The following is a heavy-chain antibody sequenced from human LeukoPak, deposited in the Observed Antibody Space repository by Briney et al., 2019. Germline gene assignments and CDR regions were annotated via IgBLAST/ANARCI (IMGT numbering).Heavy chain of an antibody. Sequence: SETLSLTCTVSGGSISSYYWIWIRQPPPKGLHGIGYIYTSGSTNHNPSVNRRLPISVDTSKNQFSLKLSSVTAAATAVYYCARADSSGYYYHLPGPENFQHWGQGTLVTVSS. V-gene: IGHV4-4*09. J-gene: IGHJ1*01. CDR3: ARADSSGYYYHLPGPENFQH. CDR1: GGSISSYY. CDR2: IYTSGST. D-gene: IGHD3-22*01.